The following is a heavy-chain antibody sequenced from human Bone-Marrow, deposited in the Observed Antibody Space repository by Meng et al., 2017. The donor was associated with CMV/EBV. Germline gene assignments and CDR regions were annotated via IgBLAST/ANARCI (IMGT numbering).Heavy chain of an antibody. Sequence: SCAASRFTFSSYSMNWVRQAPGKGLEWVSSISSNSTYIYYADSVKGRFTISRDNAKNSLYLQMNSLRAEDSAVYYCARDSRRTDWGQGTLVTVSS. V-gene: IGHV3-21*01. CDR1: RFTFSSYS. J-gene: IGHJ4*02. D-gene: IGHD1-1*01. CDR3: ARDSRRTD. CDR2: ISSNSTYI.